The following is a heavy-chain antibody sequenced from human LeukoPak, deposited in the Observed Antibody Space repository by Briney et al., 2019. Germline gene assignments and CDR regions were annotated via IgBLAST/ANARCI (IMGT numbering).Heavy chain of an antibody. CDR3: ARGGDDSGLYFAY. V-gene: IGHV1-2*02. CDR1: GYTFTGFY. CDR2: INPQTGAT. J-gene: IGHJ4*02. D-gene: IGHD1-26*01. Sequence: ASVRVSCEASGYTFTGFYIHWVRQAPGQGLEWMAWINPQTGATNYAQKFKGRITTTRDLSITTAYMEVTTLRSDDTAVYYCARGGDDSGLYFAYWGQGTLVSVSS.